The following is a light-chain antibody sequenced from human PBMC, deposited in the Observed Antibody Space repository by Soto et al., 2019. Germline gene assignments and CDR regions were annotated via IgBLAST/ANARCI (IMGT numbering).Light chain of an antibody. J-gene: IGLJ3*02. CDR1: SSNIGSNA. V-gene: IGLV1-36*01. CDR3: AAWDDRLNGVV. Sequence: QSVVTQPTSVSGAPRQRVTISWSGGSSNIGSNAVNWYQQFPGKAPKLLIYYDDLLPSGVSDRFSGSKSGTSASLAISGLQSDDEADYYCAAWDDRLNGVVFGGGTKVTVL. CDR2: YDD.